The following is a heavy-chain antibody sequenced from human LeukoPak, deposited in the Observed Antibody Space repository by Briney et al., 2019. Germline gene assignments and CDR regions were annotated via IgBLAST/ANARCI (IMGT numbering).Heavy chain of an antibody. D-gene: IGHD2-8*01. V-gene: IGHV3-7*01. CDR2: IREDGSEK. CDR1: GFTFSSSR. Sequence: GGSLRLSCAASGFTFSSSRMTWVRQAPGKGLEWVASIREDGSEKTSVDSVKGRFTISRDNAKNSLYLQMDRMRAEDTAVYYCARGPTNGQAFDYWGQGTLVSVSS. J-gene: IGHJ4*02. CDR3: ARGPTNGQAFDY.